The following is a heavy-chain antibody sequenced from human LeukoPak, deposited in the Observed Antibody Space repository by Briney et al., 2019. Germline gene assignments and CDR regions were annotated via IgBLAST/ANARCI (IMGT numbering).Heavy chain of an antibody. J-gene: IGHJ3*02. CDR2: INPSSGGT. D-gene: IGHD3-22*01. CDR1: GYTFTGYY. CDR3: ARDRNYYDSSGYYYVRDAFDI. Sequence: ASVKVSCKASGYTFTGYYMHWVRQAPGQGLEWMGRINPSSGGTNYAQKFQGRVTMTRDTSISTAYMELSRLRSDDTAVYYCARDRNYYDSSGYYYVRDAFDIWGQGTMVTVSS. V-gene: IGHV1-2*06.